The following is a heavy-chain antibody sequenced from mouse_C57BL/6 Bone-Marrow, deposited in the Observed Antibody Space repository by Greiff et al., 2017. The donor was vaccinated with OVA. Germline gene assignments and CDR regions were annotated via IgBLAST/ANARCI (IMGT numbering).Heavy chain of an antibody. V-gene: IGHV2-5*01. CDR2: IWRGGST. J-gene: IGHJ1*03. D-gene: IGHD2-3*01. CDR1: GFSLTSYG. Sequence: VKLVESGPGLVQPSQSLSITCTVSGFSLTSYGVHWVRQSPGKGLEWLGVIWRGGSTDYNAAFMSRLSITKDNSKSQVFFKMNSLQADDTAIYYCAKAGGYYLWWYFDVWGTGTTVTVSS. CDR3: AKAGGYYLWWYFDV.